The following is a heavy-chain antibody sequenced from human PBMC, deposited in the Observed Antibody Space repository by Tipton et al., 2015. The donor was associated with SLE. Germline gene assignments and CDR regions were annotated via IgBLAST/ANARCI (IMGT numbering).Heavy chain of an antibody. CDR3: ARGGDFWSGYPDY. D-gene: IGHD3-3*01. J-gene: IGHJ4*02. Sequence: SLRLSCAASGFTFRNYAMSWVRPALGKGLEWVSAISGSGGSTYYADSVKGRFTISRDNSKNTLYLQMNSLRAEDTAVYYCARGGDFWSGYPDYWGQGTLVTVSS. CDR2: ISGSGGST. CDR1: GFTFRNYA. V-gene: IGHV3-23*01.